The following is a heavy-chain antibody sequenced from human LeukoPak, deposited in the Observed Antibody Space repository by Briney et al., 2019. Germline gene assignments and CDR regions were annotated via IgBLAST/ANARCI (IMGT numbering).Heavy chain of an antibody. CDR1: GFTFSSYG. CDR3: AKDVPYYYDSSGDNWFDP. V-gene: IGHV3-23*01. Sequence: GGTLRLSCAASGFTFSSYGMSWVRQAPGKGLEWVSAISGSGGSTYYADSVKGRFTISRDNSKNTLYLQMNSLRAEDTAVYYCAKDVPYYYDSSGDNWFDPWGQGTLVTVSS. J-gene: IGHJ5*02. D-gene: IGHD3-22*01. CDR2: ISGSGGST.